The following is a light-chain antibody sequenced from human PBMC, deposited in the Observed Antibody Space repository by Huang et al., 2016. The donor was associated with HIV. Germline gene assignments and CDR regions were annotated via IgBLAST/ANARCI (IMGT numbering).Light chain of an antibody. CDR1: QSVGKD. Sequence: DIQMTQSPSSLSASIGDRVTLTCRASQSVGKDLDWYQQKPGKAPKLLIYAASSLQSGVPSRFSGGGSGTDFTLTITSLQPEDFATYFCQQSFSTPWTFGQGTTVEI. J-gene: IGKJ1*01. CDR2: AAS. V-gene: IGKV1-39*01. CDR3: QQSFSTPWT.